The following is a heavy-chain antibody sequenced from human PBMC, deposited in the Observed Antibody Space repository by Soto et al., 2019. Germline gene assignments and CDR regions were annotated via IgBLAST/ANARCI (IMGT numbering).Heavy chain of an antibody. CDR3: AKDNWNDVRYYYYGMDV. Sequence: GGSLRLSCAASGLTFSSYAMSWVRQAPGKGLEWVSAISGSGGSTYYADSVKGRFTISRDNSKNTLYLQMNSLRAEDTAVYYCAKDNWNDVRYYYYGMDVWGQGTTVTVSS. D-gene: IGHD1-20*01. CDR2: ISGSGGST. V-gene: IGHV3-23*01. CDR1: GLTFSSYA. J-gene: IGHJ6*02.